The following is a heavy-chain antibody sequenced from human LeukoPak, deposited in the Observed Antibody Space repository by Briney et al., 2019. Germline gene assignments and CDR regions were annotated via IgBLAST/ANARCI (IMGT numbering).Heavy chain of an antibody. Sequence: GGSLRLSCTPSGFTFSRYEMKGVRQAPGKGLEWVSYISGSGSTIYYADSVKGRFTISRDNAKNSLYLQMNSLRDEDTAVYYCARGTTVVTRVFDYWGQGTLVTVSS. CDR2: ISGSGSTI. D-gene: IGHD4-23*01. V-gene: IGHV3-48*02. CDR3: ARGTTVVTRVFDY. CDR1: GFTFSRYE. J-gene: IGHJ4*02.